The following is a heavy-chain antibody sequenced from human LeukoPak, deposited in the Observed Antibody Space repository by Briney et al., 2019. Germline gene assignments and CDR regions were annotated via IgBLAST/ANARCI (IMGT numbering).Heavy chain of an antibody. D-gene: IGHD6-19*01. J-gene: IGHJ4*02. CDR2: IAVYNGDT. Sequence: ASVKVSCKASGYTFTSYGISWVRQAPGQGPEWMVWIAVYNGDTKFLQKFQGRVTLTTDASTNTAYMELRSLTSDDTAVYYCARQAGYSTGWYGGYYFDHWGQGTPVTVSA. CDR3: ARQAGYSTGWYGGYYFDH. CDR1: GYTFTSYG. V-gene: IGHV1-18*01.